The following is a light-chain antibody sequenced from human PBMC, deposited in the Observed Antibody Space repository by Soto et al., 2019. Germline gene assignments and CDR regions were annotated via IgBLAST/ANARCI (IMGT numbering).Light chain of an antibody. CDR3: SSYANSDTWL. CDR1: SSDIGGYNY. J-gene: IGLJ3*02. V-gene: IGLV2-14*01. Sequence: QSVLTQPASVSGSPGQSITISCTGSSSDIGGYNYVSWYQQYPGKAPKLIIYEVSNRPSGISNRFSASKSGNTASLTISGLQAEDETDYYCSSYANSDTWLFGGGTKLTVL. CDR2: EVS.